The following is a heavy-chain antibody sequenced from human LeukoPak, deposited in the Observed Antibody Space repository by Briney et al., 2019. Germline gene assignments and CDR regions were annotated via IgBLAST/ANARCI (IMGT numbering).Heavy chain of an antibody. CDR1: GYTFTSYD. Sequence: ASVKVSCKASGYTFTSYDINWVRQATGQGLEWMGWMNPNSGNTGYAQKFQGRVTITRNTSISTAYMELCSLRSEDTAVYYCARGCWGSGYDDYWGQATLVTVSS. D-gene: IGHD5-12*01. CDR2: MNPNSGNT. J-gene: IGHJ4*02. V-gene: IGHV1-8*03. CDR3: ARGCWGSGYDDY.